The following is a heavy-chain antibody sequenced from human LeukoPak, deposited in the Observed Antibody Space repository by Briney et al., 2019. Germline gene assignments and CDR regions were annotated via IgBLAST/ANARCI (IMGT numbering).Heavy chain of an antibody. V-gene: IGHV4-34*01. CDR1: GGSFSGYY. CDR2: IHHSGST. J-gene: IGHJ4*02. D-gene: IGHD6-13*01. Sequence: PSETLSLTCAVYGGSFSGYYWNWIRQPPGKGLEWIGEIHHSGSTNYNPSLKSRVTISVDTSKNQFSLKLSSVTAADTAVYYCARGGDSSSWEFDYWGQGTLVTVSS. CDR3: ARGGDSSSWEFDY.